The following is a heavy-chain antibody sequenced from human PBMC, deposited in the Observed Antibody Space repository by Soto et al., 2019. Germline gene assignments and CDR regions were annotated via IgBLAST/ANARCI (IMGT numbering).Heavy chain of an antibody. J-gene: IGHJ4*02. CDR2: IIPLFGTP. Sequence: QVQLVQSGAEVKKPGSSVKVSCKASGGIFSTYAISWVRQAPGQGLEWMGGIIPLFGTPNYAQRFQGRVTITADEATSTAYTELSRLRSEDTAVYYCARDRDDYGSGNYYNRSDFWGQGTLVSVSS. D-gene: IGHD3-10*01. CDR1: GGIFSTYA. CDR3: ARDRDDYGSGNYYNRSDF. V-gene: IGHV1-69*01.